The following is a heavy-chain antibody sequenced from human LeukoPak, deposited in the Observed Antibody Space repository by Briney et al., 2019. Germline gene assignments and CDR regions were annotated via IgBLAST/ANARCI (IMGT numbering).Heavy chain of an antibody. CDR3: TPLNAGYYDFWSGYENLDY. J-gene: IGHJ4*02. V-gene: IGHV3-15*01. Sequence: GGSLRLSCAASGFTFSNAWMSWVRQAPGKGLEWVGRIKSKTDGGTTDYAAPVKGRFTISRDDSKNTLYLQMNSLKTEDTAVYYCTPLNAGYYDFWSGYENLDYWGQGTLVTVSS. CDR1: GFTFSNAW. CDR2: IKSKTDGGTT. D-gene: IGHD3-3*01.